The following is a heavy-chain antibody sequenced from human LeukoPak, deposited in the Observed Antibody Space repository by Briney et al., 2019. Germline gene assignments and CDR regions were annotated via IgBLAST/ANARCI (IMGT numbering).Heavy chain of an antibody. V-gene: IGHV3-30*02. CDR2: IRYDGSNK. CDR1: GFTFSSYG. Sequence: GGSLRLSCAASGFTFSSYGMHWVRQAPGKGLEWVAFIRYDGSNKYYADSVKGRFTISRDNSKNTLYLQMNSLRAEDTAVYYCAKDARWDYYYYMDVWGKGTTVTVSS. D-gene: IGHD4-23*01. J-gene: IGHJ6*03. CDR3: AKDARWDYYYYMDV.